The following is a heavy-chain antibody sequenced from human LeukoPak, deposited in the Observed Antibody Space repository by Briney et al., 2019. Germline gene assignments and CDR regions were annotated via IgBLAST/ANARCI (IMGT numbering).Heavy chain of an antibody. CDR2: INPNSGGT. Sequence: GASVKVSCKASGYTFTGNYMRWVRQAPGQGLEWMGWINPNSGGTNYAQKFQGRVTMTRDTSISTAYMELSRLRSDDTAVYYCARDIFMATTNYYYYYMDVWGKGTTVTVSS. V-gene: IGHV1-2*02. D-gene: IGHD5-24*01. J-gene: IGHJ6*03. CDR1: GYTFTGNY. CDR3: ARDIFMATTNYYYYYMDV.